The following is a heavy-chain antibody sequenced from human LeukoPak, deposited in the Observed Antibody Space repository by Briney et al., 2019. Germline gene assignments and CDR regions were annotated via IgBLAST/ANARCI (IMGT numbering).Heavy chain of an antibody. Sequence: SVKVSCKASGYTFTRYYMHWVRHAPGQGLEWMGGINPNSGGTNYAQKFQGRVTMTRDKSISTAYMELSRLRSDDTAVYYCARDRGYGGLEIDYWGQGTLVTVSS. CDR2: INPNSGGT. J-gene: IGHJ4*02. D-gene: IGHD2-15*01. V-gene: IGHV1-2*02. CDR1: GYTFTRYY. CDR3: ARDRGYGGLEIDY.